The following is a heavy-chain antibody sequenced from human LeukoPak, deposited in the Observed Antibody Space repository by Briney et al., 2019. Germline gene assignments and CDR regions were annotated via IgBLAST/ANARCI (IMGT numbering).Heavy chain of an antibody. Sequence: ASVKVSCKASGYTFTSYGFSWVRQAPGQGLEWMGWISAYNRNTNYAQKLQGRVTMTTDTSTSTAYMELRSLRSDDTAVFYCARGGLGHYYYYYMDVWGKGTTVTVSS. V-gene: IGHV1-18*01. CDR1: GYTFTSYG. CDR2: ISAYNRNT. D-gene: IGHD6-19*01. J-gene: IGHJ6*03. CDR3: ARGGLGHYYYYYMDV.